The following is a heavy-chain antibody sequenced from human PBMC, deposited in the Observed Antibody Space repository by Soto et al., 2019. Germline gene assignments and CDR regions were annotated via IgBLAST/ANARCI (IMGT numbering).Heavy chain of an antibody. Sequence: EVQLVESGEGLVQPGGSLRLSCAASGFTFSSYAMHWVRQAPGKGLEYVSAISSNGGSTYYADSVKGRFTISRDNSKNTLYLQRGSLRAEDMAVYYCARGGSGSYLGPLYYYGMDVWGQGTTVTVSS. V-gene: IGHV3-64*02. CDR3: ARGGSGSYLGPLYYYGMDV. J-gene: IGHJ6*02. CDR1: GFTFSSYA. D-gene: IGHD1-26*01. CDR2: ISSNGGST.